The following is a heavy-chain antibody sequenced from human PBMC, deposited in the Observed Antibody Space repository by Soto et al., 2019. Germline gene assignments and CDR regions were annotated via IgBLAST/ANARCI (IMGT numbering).Heavy chain of an antibody. CDR1: GGSFSGYY. CDR3: ARGPTFGAMVTKPFDY. V-gene: IGHV4-34*01. D-gene: IGHD5-18*01. Sequence: PSETLSLTCAVYGGSFSGYYWSWIRQPPGKGLEWIGEINHSGRTNYNPSLKSRDTISVDTSKNQFSLKLSSVTAADTAVYYCARGPTFGAMVTKPFDYWGQGTLVTVSS. J-gene: IGHJ4*02. CDR2: INHSGRT.